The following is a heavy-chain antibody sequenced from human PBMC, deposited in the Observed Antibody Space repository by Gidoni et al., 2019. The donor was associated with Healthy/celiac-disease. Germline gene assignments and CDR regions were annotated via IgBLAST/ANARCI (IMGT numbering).Heavy chain of an antibody. CDR3: AKDKPFITMIVVVNWYFDL. CDR1: GFTFSSYA. D-gene: IGHD3-22*01. CDR2: ISGSGGST. Sequence: EVQLLESGGGLVQPGGSLSLSCAASGFTFSSYAMSWVRQAPGKGLEWVSAISGSGGSTYYADSVKGRFTISRDNSKNTLYLQMNSLRAEDTAVYYCAKDKPFITMIVVVNWYFDLWGRGTLVTVSS. J-gene: IGHJ2*01. V-gene: IGHV3-23*01.